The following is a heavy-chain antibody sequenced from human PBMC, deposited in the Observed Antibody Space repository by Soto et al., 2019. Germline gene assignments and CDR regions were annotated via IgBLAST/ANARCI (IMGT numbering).Heavy chain of an antibody. V-gene: IGHV4-31*03. CDR2: IYYSGST. CDR1: GGSISSGGYY. J-gene: IGHJ6*02. D-gene: IGHD2-15*01. Sequence: SETLSLTCTVSGGSISSGGYYWSWIRQHPGKGLEWIGYIYYSGSTYYNPSLKSRVTISVDTSKNQFSLKLSSVTAADTAVYYCARVSAATRYYYGMDVWGQGTTVTVSS. CDR3: ARVSAATRYYYGMDV.